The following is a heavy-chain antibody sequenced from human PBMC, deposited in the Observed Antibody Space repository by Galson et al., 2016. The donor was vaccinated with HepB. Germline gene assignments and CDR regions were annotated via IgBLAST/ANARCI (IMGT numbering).Heavy chain of an antibody. Sequence: ETLSLTCAVSGVSISSSDWWSWVRQPPGQGLEWIGQIFHSGRVNYTPSLASRVTISIDTSNNHFSLRLTSVTAADTALYYCARQYWGGPSDYWGQGTMVTVSS. CDR1: GVSISSSDW. D-gene: IGHD2/OR15-2a*01. CDR2: IFHSGRV. V-gene: IGHV4-4*02. J-gene: IGHJ3*01. CDR3: ARQYWGGPSDY.